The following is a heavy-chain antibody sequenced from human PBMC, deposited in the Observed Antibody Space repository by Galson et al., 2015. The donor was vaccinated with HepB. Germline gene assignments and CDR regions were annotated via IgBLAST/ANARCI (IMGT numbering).Heavy chain of an antibody. CDR3: ARRQATNSSSWFALDI. D-gene: IGHD6-13*01. Sequence: QSGAEVKKPGESLRISCKGSGYSFTSYWVSWVRQMPGKGLEWMGRIDPSDSYTNYSPSFQGHVTISADKSISTACLQWSSLQASDTAMYYCARRQATNSSSWFALDIWGQGTMVTVSS. V-gene: IGHV5-10-1*01. CDR2: IDPSDSYT. J-gene: IGHJ3*02. CDR1: GYSFTSYW.